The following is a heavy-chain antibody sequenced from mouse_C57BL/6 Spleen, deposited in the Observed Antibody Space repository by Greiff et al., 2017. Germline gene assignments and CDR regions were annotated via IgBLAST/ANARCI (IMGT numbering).Heavy chain of an antibody. CDR1: GFTFSSYG. CDR3: ANCDGYFDV. J-gene: IGHJ1*03. Sequence: EVMLVESGGDLVKPGGSLKLSCAASGFTFSSYGMSWVRQTPDKRLEWVATISSGGSYTYYPDSVKGRFTISRDNAKNTLYLQMSSLKSEDTAMYYCANCDGYFDVWGTGTTVTVSS. V-gene: IGHV5-6*02. CDR2: ISSGGSYT.